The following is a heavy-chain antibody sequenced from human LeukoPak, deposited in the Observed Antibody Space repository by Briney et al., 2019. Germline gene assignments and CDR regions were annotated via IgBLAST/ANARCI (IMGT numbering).Heavy chain of an antibody. Sequence: GGSLRLSCAASGFTFSSYSMNWVRQAPGKGLEWVSSISSSSSYIYCADSVKGRFTISRDNAKNSLYLQMNSLRAEDTAVYYCARDGYCTNGVCYTADYWGQGTLVTVSS. D-gene: IGHD2-8*01. V-gene: IGHV3-21*01. J-gene: IGHJ4*02. CDR2: ISSSSSYI. CDR1: GFTFSSYS. CDR3: ARDGYCTNGVCYTADY.